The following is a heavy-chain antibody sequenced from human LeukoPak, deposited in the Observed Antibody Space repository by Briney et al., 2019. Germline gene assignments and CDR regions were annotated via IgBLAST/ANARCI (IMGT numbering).Heavy chain of an antibody. V-gene: IGHV4-34*01. D-gene: IGHD1-7*01. CDR2: INHSGST. CDR1: GGTFSGYY. Sequence: SETVSLTCDVYGGTFSGYYWSWIRQPPGKGLEWIGEINHSGSTNYNPSLKSRVTISVDTSKNQFSLKLSSVTAADTAVYYCASELANWFDPWGQGTLVTVSS. J-gene: IGHJ5*02. CDR3: ASELANWFDP.